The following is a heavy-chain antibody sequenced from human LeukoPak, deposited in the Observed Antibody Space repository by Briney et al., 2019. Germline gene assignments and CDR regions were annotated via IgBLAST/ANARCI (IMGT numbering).Heavy chain of an antibody. Sequence: ASVKVSCKASGGTFSSYAISWVRQAPGQGLEWMGGIIPIFGTANYAQKFQGRVTITADESTSTAYMELSSLRSEDTAVYYCARGWLVVHSSGYYNIDYWGQGTLVTVSS. J-gene: IGHJ4*02. D-gene: IGHD3-22*01. CDR3: ARGWLVVHSSGYYNIDY. CDR2: IIPIFGTA. CDR1: GGTFSSYA. V-gene: IGHV1-69*13.